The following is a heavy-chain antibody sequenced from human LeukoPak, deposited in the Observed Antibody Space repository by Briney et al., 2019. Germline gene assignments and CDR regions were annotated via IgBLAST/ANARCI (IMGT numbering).Heavy chain of an antibody. Sequence: GRSLRLSCAASGFTFSSYGMHWVRQASGKGLEWVAVISYDGSNKYYADSVKGRFTISRDNSKNTLYLQMNSLRAEDTAVYYCAKDNSGSYSYYFDYWGQGTLVTVSS. D-gene: IGHD1-26*01. V-gene: IGHV3-30*18. J-gene: IGHJ4*02. CDR3: AKDNSGSYSYYFDY. CDR1: GFTFSSYG. CDR2: ISYDGSNK.